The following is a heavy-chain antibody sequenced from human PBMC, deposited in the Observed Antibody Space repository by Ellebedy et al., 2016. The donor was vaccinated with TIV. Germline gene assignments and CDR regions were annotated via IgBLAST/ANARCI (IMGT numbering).Heavy chain of an antibody. CDR3: ARDMVQGMVARYLWFEY. V-gene: IGHV1-18*01. J-gene: IGHJ4*02. CDR1: EGSLSRSA. D-gene: IGHD1-26*01. Sequence: ASVKVSCKGSEGSLSRSAISWLRQVPGQGPEWMGWISPYTGNTDYAQKFQGRVTMITDTSTSTAYMELRNLRSDDTAVYYCARDMVQGMVARYLWFEYWGQGTLVTVSS. CDR2: ISPYTGNT.